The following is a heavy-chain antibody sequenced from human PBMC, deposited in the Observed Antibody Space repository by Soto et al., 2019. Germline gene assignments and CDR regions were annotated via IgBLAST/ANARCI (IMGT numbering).Heavy chain of an antibody. V-gene: IGHV3-15*07. CDR1: SFTFSNTW. Sequence: GGSLRLSCAASSFTFSNTWMNWVRQAPGKGLEWVGRIKSQIDGGTTDYAAPVKGRFTISRDDSKNTLYLQMNSLKTEDTALYYCTTDLAATRRRKWFDPWGQGTLVTVSS. D-gene: IGHD6-13*01. J-gene: IGHJ5*02. CDR2: IKSQIDGGTT. CDR3: TTDLAATRRRKWFDP.